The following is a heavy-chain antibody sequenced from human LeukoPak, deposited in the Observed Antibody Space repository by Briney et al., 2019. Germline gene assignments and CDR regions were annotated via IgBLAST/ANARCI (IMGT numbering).Heavy chain of an antibody. Sequence: GGSLRLSCAASGFTFDDYGMSWVRQAPGKGLEWVSGINWNGGSTGYADSVKGRFTISRDNARNSLYLQMNSLRAEDTALYYCARGLGAGVVIGFDPWGQGTLVTVSS. V-gene: IGHV3-20*04. J-gene: IGHJ5*02. CDR1: GFTFDDYG. CDR3: ARGLGAGVVIGFDP. CDR2: INWNGGST. D-gene: IGHD3-3*01.